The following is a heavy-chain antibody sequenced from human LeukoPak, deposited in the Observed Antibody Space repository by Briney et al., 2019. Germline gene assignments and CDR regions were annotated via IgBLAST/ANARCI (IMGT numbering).Heavy chain of an antibody. V-gene: IGHV1-24*01. D-gene: IGHD1-26*01. CDR2: FDPEDGET. CDR3: ATAGPSGSPYGAFDI. Sequence: GASVKVSCKVSGYTLTELPMHWVRQAPGKGLEWMGGFDPEDGETIYAQKFQGRVTMTEDTSTDTAYMELSSLRSEDTAVYYCATAGPSGSPYGAFDIWGQGTMVTVSS. CDR1: GYTLTELP. J-gene: IGHJ3*02.